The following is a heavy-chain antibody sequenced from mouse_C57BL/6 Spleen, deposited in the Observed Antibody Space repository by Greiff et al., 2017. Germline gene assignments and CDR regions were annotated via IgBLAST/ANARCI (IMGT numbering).Heavy chain of an antibody. CDR3: ARSNYYVSSRFEY. CDR2: SRNKANDYTT. J-gene: IGHJ2*01. Sequence: EVKLMESGGGLVQPGRSLRLSCATSGFTFSDFYMEWVRQAPGKGLEWIAASRNKANDYTTEYSASVKGRFIVSRDTSQSILYLQMNALRAEDTAIDYGARSNYYVSSRFEYWGQGTTLTVSA. CDR1: GFTFSDFY. V-gene: IGHV7-1*01. D-gene: IGHD1-1*01.